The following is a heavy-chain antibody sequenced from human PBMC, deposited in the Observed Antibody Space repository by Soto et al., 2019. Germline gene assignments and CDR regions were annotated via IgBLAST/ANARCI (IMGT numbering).Heavy chain of an antibody. CDR1: GGTLSSYS. V-gene: IGHV1-69*08. CDR2: IITFVGKA. D-gene: IGHD5-12*01. J-gene: IGHJ6*03. CDR3: ARVTSGNDSGGNSMDV. Sequence: QVQLVQSGPEVKKPGSSVKVSCKTSGGTLSSYSISWVRQAPGQGLEWVGRIITFVGKANVAQQFQGRVTITAARSTETAALELRKLTSDDTAFYYCARVTSGNDSGGNSMDVLGTGTTVTVS.